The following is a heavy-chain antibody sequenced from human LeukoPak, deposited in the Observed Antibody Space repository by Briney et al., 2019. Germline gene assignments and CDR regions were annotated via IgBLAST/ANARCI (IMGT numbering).Heavy chain of an antibody. J-gene: IGHJ6*03. D-gene: IGHD2-21*01. Sequence: PSETLSLTCGVDGGSVSGYYWSWIRQSPGKGLEWIGEVNHRGTANYNPSLRRRATISVDTSKNQFSLRLTSVTAADTAVYFCARYSNRDLNYYFMDVWGSGTTVTISS. CDR3: ARYSNRDLNYYFMDV. CDR2: VNHRGTA. V-gene: IGHV4-34*01. CDR1: GGSVSGYY.